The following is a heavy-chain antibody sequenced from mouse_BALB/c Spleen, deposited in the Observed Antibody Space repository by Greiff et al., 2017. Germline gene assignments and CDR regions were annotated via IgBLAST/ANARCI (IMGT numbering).Heavy chain of an antibody. J-gene: IGHJ4*01. Sequence: EVKVVESGPSLVKPSQTLSLTCSVTGDSITSGYWNWIRKFPGNKLEYMGYISYSGSTYYNPSLKSRISITRDTSKNQYYLQLNSVTTEDTATYYCARNYGSSYGYAMDYWGQGTSVTVSS. CDR1: GDSITSGY. D-gene: IGHD1-1*01. V-gene: IGHV3-8*02. CDR2: ISYSGST. CDR3: ARNYGSSYGYAMDY.